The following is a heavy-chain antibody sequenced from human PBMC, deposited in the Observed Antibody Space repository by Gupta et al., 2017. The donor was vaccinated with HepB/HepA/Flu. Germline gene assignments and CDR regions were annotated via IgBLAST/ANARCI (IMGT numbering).Heavy chain of an antibody. V-gene: IGHV1-2*02. J-gene: IGHJ5*02. CDR1: GYTFTAFY. CDR2: INPSSGGT. CDR3: XTXKTFYYXSSGHVGGKWFDP. Sequence: QVQLVQSGPEVRKPGASVRVSCQASGYTFTAFYVFWVRQTPGQGLDLMGWINPSSGGTSYAQKFQGRVTMTRDTSITTAYMELSSLRSDDTAVYYCXTXKTFYYXSSGHVGGKWFDPWGQGTLVTVSS. D-gene: IGHD3-22*01.